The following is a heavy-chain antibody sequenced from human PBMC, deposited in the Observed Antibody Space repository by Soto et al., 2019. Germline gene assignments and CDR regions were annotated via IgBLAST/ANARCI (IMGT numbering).Heavy chain of an antibody. CDR1: GGSISSSSYY. CDR3: WGFLEDRDLHAF. J-gene: IGHJ1*01. Sequence: SETLSLTCTVSGGSISSSSYYWGWIRQPPGKGLEWIGSIYYSGSTYYNPSLKSRVTISVDTSKNQFSLKLSSVTAADTAVYFCWGFLEDRDLHAFWGRGSSDIGSS. D-gene: IGHD3-16*01. V-gene: IGHV4-39*01. CDR2: IYYSGST.